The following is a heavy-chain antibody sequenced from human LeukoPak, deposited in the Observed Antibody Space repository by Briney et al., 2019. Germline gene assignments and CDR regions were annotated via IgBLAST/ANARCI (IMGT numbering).Heavy chain of an antibody. D-gene: IGHD2-2*01. CDR3: AKNGVGSSTSLFDP. V-gene: IGHV3-23*01. CDR2: ISGSGGRT. J-gene: IGHJ5*02. Sequence: PGGSLRLSCAASGFTFSSYAMSWVRQAPGKGLEWVSAISGSGGRTYYADSVKGRFTISSENSKNTLYLQMNSLRAEDTAVYYCAKNGVGSSTSLFDPWGQGTLVTVSS. CDR1: GFTFSSYA.